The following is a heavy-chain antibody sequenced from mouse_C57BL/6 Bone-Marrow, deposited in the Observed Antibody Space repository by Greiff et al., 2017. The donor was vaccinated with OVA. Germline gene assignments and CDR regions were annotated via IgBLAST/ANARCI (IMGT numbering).Heavy chain of an antibody. CDR3: ARWYYVFFDY. D-gene: IGHD1-1*01. CDR2: IYPGSGNT. V-gene: IGHV1-76*01. CDR1: GYTFTDYY. Sequence: QVQLQQSGAELVRPGASVKLSCKASGYTFTDYYINWVKQRPGQGLEWIARIYPGSGNTYYNEKFKGKATLTAEKSSSTAYMQLSSLTSEDSAVYFCARWYYVFFDYWGQGTTLTVSS. J-gene: IGHJ2*01.